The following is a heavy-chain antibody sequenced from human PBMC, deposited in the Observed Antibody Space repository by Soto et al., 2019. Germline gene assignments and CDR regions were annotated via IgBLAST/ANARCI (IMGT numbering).Heavy chain of an antibody. J-gene: IGHJ4*02. D-gene: IGHD1-20*01. CDR3: TRGGREINGNDGNFEY. Sequence: SVKVSCKAPGGTFSRYTINWVRQAPGQGLEWMGRVVPKIGSINFIRKFQGRLTLTADKSTRTAFLELSSRRPEDTAGCYFTRGGREINGNDGNFEYWGQGTQVTVSS. V-gene: IGHV1-69*02. CDR2: VVPKIGSI. CDR1: GGTFSRYT.